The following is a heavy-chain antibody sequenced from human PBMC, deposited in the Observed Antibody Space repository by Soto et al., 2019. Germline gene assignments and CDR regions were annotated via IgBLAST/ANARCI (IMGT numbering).Heavy chain of an antibody. CDR2: ISYDGSNK. Sequence: QVQLVESGGGVVQPGRSLRLSCAASGFTFSSYAMHWVRQAPGKGLEWVAAISYDGSNKYYADSVKGRFTISRDNSKNTLYLQMNSLRAEDTAVYYCARQRDYGDYVPYFDYWGQGTLVTVSS. CDR3: ARQRDYGDYVPYFDY. J-gene: IGHJ4*02. CDR1: GFTFSSYA. D-gene: IGHD4-17*01. V-gene: IGHV3-30-3*01.